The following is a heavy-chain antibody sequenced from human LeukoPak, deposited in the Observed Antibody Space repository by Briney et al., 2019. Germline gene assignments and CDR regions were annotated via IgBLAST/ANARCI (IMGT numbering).Heavy chain of an antibody. CDR2: IIPIFGTA. Sequence: ASVKVSCKASGGTFSSYAISWVRQAPGQGLEWMGGIIPIFGTANYAQKFQGRVTITADKSTSTAYMELSSLRSDDTAVYYCATDPVGYCNADGCYSVDYWGQGTLVTVSS. CDR3: ATDPVGYCNADGCYSVDY. CDR1: GGTFSSYA. J-gene: IGHJ4*02. V-gene: IGHV1-69*06. D-gene: IGHD2-15*01.